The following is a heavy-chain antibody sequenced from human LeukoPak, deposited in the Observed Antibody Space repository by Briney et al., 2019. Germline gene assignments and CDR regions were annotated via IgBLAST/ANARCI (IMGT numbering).Heavy chain of an antibody. D-gene: IGHD3-10*01. J-gene: IGHJ5*02. V-gene: IGHV3-30-3*01. CDR1: GFTFSSYA. CDR3: ARGDILLWFGELIGNWFDP. CDR2: ISYDGSNK. Sequence: GRSLRLSCAASGFTFSSYAMHWVRQAPGKGLEWVAVISYDGSNKYYADSVKGRFTISRDNSKNTLYLQMNSLRAEDTAVYYCARGDILLWFGELIGNWFDPWGQGTLVTVSS.